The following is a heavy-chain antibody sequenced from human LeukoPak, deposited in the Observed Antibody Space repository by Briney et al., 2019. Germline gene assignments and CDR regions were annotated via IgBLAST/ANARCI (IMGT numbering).Heavy chain of an antibody. CDR1: GFTFSSYA. CDR3: ARDTYSSGWYY. CDR2: ISNDGSNK. J-gene: IGHJ4*02. Sequence: GRSLRLSCAASGFTFSSYAMHWVRQAPGKGLEWVAVISNDGSNKYHADSVKGRFTISRDNSKNTLYLQMNSLRAEDTAVYYCARDTYSSGWYYWGQGTLVTVSS. D-gene: IGHD6-19*01. V-gene: IGHV3-30-3*01.